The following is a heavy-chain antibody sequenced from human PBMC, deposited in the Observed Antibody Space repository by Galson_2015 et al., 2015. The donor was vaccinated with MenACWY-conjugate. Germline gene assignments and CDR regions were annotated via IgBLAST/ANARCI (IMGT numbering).Heavy chain of an antibody. CDR2: ISYDGSNK. CDR1: GFTFSSYA. J-gene: IGHJ4*02. Sequence: SLRLSCAASGFTFSSYAMHWVRQAPGKGLEWVAVISYDGSNKYYADSVKGRFTISRDNSKNTLYLQMNSLRAEDTVVYYCARAHTTYYDFWSAPIEHSWSAGFWGQGTLVTVSS. D-gene: IGHD3-3*01. CDR3: ARAHTTYYDFWSAPIEHSWSAGF. V-gene: IGHV3-30-3*01.